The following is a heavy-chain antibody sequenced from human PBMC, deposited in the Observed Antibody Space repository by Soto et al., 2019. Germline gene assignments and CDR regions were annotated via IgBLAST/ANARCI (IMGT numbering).Heavy chain of an antibody. D-gene: IGHD1-26*01. V-gene: IGHV1-18*01. J-gene: IGHJ4*02. CDR1: GYTFTSYG. Sequence: QVQLVQSGAEVKKPGASVKVSCKASGYTFTSYGISCVRQAPGQGLEWLGWIGAYNGNTNYAQKLQGRVTMTTDTSTSTADMELSSLRSDDTAVYYCARTFILKWELLVHFDYWGQGTLVTVSS. CDR3: ARTFILKWELLVHFDY. CDR2: IGAYNGNT.